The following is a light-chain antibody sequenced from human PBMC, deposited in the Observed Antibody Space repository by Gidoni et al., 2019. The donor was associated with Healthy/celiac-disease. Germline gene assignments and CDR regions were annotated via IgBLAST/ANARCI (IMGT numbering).Light chain of an antibody. Sequence: DIVLTQYPLSLPVTPGEPASITCRSSQSLMHSNGYNYLDWYLQKPGQSPQLLIYLGSNLASGVPDRFSGSGSGTDFTLKISRVEAEDVGVYYCMQARQTPWTFXQXTKVXIK. CDR2: LGS. CDR1: QSLMHSNGYNY. CDR3: MQARQTPWT. J-gene: IGKJ1*01. V-gene: IGKV2-28*01.